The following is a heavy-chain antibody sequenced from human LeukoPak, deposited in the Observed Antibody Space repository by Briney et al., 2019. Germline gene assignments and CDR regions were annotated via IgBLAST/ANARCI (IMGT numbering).Heavy chain of an antibody. CDR1: GFTFSGYA. Sequence: GGSLRLSCTASGFTFSGYAMHWVRQAPGKGLEGVAVISYDGSNKYYADSVKGRFTISRDNSKNTLYLQMNSLRAEDTAVYYCASPLFLYDYVWGSYHPERDYWGQGTLVTVSS. CDR2: ISYDGSNK. V-gene: IGHV3-30-3*01. J-gene: IGHJ4*02. CDR3: ASPLFLYDYVWGSYHPERDY. D-gene: IGHD3-16*02.